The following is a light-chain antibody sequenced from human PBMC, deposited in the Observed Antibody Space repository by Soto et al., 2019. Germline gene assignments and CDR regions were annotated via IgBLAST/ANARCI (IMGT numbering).Light chain of an antibody. V-gene: IGKV3-15*01. CDR3: QQYNNWPFT. CDR1: QSVSSN. J-gene: IGKJ3*01. Sequence: EIVMTQSPATLSVSPGERATLSCRASQSVSSNLAWYQQKPGQAPRLLIYGASTRATGIPARFSGSGSGTEFTLTISSLQSEYFAVYYCQQYNNWPFTFGPGTKVHIK. CDR2: GAS.